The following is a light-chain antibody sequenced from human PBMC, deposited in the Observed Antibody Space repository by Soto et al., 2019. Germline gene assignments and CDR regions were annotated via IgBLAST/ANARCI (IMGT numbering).Light chain of an antibody. CDR2: EVN. CDR1: SSNVGGYNY. V-gene: IGLV2-14*01. CDR3: SSYTSSSTLEV. Sequence: QSVLTQPASVSGSPGQSITISCTGTSSNVGGYNYVSWYQQHPGKAPTLMIYEVNNRPSGVSNRFSDSKSGSTASLTISGLPAEDEADYYCSSYTSSSTLEVFGTGTKLTVL. J-gene: IGLJ1*01.